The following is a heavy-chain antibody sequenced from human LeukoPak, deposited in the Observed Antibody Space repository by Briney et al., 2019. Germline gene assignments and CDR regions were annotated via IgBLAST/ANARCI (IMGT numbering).Heavy chain of an antibody. CDR2: INPNSGGT. D-gene: IGHD3-22*01. CDR1: GYTFTGYY. J-gene: IGHJ4*02. Sequence: GASVKVSCKASGYTFTGYYMHWVRQAPGQGLEWMGWINPNSGGTNYAQKFQGRVTMTRDTSISIAYMELSRLRSDDTAVYYCARDHNYYDSSGYYLLWGQGTLVTVSS. V-gene: IGHV1-2*02. CDR3: ARDHNYYDSSGYYLL.